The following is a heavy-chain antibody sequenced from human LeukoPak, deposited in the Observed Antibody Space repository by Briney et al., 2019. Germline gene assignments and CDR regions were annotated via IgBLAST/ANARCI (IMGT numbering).Heavy chain of an antibody. Sequence: GGSLRLSCAASGFTFNSYAMSWVRQAPGKGLEWVSSISSSSSYIYYADSVKGRFTISRDNAKNSLYLQMNSLRAEDTAVYYCARGDYYDSFDYWGQGTLVTVSS. CDR3: ARGDYYDSFDY. V-gene: IGHV3-21*01. D-gene: IGHD3-22*01. CDR2: ISSSSSYI. J-gene: IGHJ4*02. CDR1: GFTFNSYA.